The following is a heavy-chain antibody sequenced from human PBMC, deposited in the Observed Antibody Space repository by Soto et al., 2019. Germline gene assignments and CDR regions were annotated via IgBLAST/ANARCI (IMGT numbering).Heavy chain of an antibody. V-gene: IGHV3-9*01. CDR2: ITWYSGSI. J-gene: IGHJ2*01. D-gene: IGHD3-9*01. Sequence: EVQVVESGGGLVQPGRSLRLSCAASAFTFGDYAMHWVRQAPGKGLEWVSGITWYSGSIGYADSVKGRFTISRDNAKNSLYLQMNSLRAEDTALYYCAINDRYFDLWGRGTLVTVSS. CDR1: AFTFGDYA. CDR3: AINDRYFDL.